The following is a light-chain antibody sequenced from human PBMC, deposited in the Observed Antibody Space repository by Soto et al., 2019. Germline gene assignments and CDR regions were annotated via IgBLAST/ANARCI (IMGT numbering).Light chain of an antibody. CDR1: SSNIGAGYD. CDR2: DNS. J-gene: IGLJ1*01. Sequence: QSALTQPPSVSGAPGQRVTISCTGSSSNIGAGYDVHWYQQLPGTAPKLLIYDNSNRPSGVPDRFSGSKSGTSASLAITGLQAEDEADYYCQSYDSSLSGWEVFGTGTKLTVL. V-gene: IGLV1-40*01. CDR3: QSYDSSLSGWEV.